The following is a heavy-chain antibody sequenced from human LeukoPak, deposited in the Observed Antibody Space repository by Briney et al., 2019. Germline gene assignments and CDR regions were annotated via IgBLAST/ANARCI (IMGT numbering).Heavy chain of an antibody. D-gene: IGHD3-22*01. CDR2: IKQDGSEK. Sequence: AGGSLRLSCAASGFTFTNYWMSWVRQAPGKGLEWVANIKQDGSEKYYVDSVKGRFTISRDNAKNSLYLQMNSLRAEDTAVYYCAREQQITMIVVWRDKRKYFDYWGQGTLVTVSS. CDR1: GFTFTNYW. V-gene: IGHV3-7*01. CDR3: AREQQITMIVVWRDKRKYFDY. J-gene: IGHJ4*02.